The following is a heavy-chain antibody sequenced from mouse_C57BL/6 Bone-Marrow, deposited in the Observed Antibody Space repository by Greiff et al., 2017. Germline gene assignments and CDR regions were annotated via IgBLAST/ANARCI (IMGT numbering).Heavy chain of an antibody. Sequence: QVQLQQPGAELVRPGSSVKLSCKASGYTFTSYWMHWVKQRPIQGLEWIGNIDPSDSETNYNQKFKDKATLTVDKSSSTAYMQLSSLTSEDSAVYCCARKGGYYSNGFGYWGQGTIVTVSA. J-gene: IGHJ3*01. D-gene: IGHD2-5*01. CDR2: IDPSDSET. CDR1: GYTFTSYW. CDR3: ARKGGYYSNGFGY. V-gene: IGHV1-52*01.